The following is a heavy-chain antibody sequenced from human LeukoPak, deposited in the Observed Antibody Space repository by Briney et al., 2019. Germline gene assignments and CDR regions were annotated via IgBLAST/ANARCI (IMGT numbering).Heavy chain of an antibody. Sequence: GASVKVSCKVSGYTLTELSMHWVRQAPGKGLEWMGGFDPEDGETIYAQKFQGRVTITTDESTSTAYMELSSLRSEDTAVYYCARGEAMASDAFDIWGQGTMVTVSS. CDR1: GYTLTELS. CDR3: ARGEAMASDAFDI. D-gene: IGHD5-18*01. CDR2: FDPEDGET. J-gene: IGHJ3*02. V-gene: IGHV1-24*01.